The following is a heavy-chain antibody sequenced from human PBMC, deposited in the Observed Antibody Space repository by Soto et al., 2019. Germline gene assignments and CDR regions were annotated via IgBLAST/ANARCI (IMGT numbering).Heavy chain of an antibody. CDR1: GYTFTSYA. V-gene: IGHV1-3*01. D-gene: IGHD1-26*01. J-gene: IGHJ5*02. Sequence: ASVKVSCKASGYTFTSYAMHWVRQAPGQRLEWMGWINAGNGNTKYSQKFQGRVTITRDTSASTAYMELSSLRSEDTAVYYCARARYSGSYYGWFDPWGQGTLATVSS. CDR3: ARARYSGSYYGWFDP. CDR2: INAGNGNT.